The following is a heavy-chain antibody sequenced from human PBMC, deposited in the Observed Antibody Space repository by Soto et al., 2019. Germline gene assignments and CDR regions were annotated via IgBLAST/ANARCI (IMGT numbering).Heavy chain of an antibody. CDR2: ISSSSSTI. CDR1: GFTFSSYS. Sequence: GGSLRLSCAASGFTFSSYSMNWVRQAPGKGLEWVSYISSSSSTIYYADSVKGRFTISRDNAKNSLYLQMNSLRDEDTAVYYCARGARYYYDSSGSPLDYWGQGTLVTVSS. D-gene: IGHD3-22*01. V-gene: IGHV3-48*02. CDR3: ARGARYYYDSSGSPLDY. J-gene: IGHJ4*02.